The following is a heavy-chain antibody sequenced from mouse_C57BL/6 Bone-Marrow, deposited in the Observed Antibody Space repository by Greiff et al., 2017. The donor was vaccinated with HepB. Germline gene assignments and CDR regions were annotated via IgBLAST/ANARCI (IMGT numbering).Heavy chain of an antibody. Sequence: QVQLQQPGAELVKPGASVKLSCKASGYTFTSYWMHWVKQRPGRGLEWIGRIDPNSGGTKYNEKFKSKATLTVDKPASTAYMQLSSLTSEDSAVYYCAQTKDGYCYYAMDYWGQGTSVTVSS. CDR1: GYTFTSYW. V-gene: IGHV1-72*01. CDR3: AQTKDGYCYYAMDY. D-gene: IGHD2-3*01. J-gene: IGHJ4*01. CDR2: IDPNSGGT.